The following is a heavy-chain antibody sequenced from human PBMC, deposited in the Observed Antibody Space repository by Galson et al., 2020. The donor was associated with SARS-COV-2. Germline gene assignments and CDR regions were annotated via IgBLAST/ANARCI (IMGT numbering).Heavy chain of an antibody. CDR2: IYYSGST. D-gene: IGHD2-8*01. CDR1: ISSSSYY. Sequence: ISSSSYYWGWIRQPPGKGLEWIGSIYYSGSTYYNPSLKSRVTISVDTSKNQFSLKLSSVTTADTAVYYCARARQLGYCTNGLCYTHSIYFDYWGQGTLVTVSS. V-gene: IGHV4-39*07. J-gene: IGHJ4*02. CDR3: ARARQLGYCTNGLCYTHSIYFDY.